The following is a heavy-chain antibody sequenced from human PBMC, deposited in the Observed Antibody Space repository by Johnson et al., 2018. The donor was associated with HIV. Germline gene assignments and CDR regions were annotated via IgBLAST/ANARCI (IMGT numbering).Heavy chain of an antibody. J-gene: IGHJ3*02. Sequence: VQLVESGGGLVKPGGSLRLSCAASGFTFSSNYMSWVRQAPGKGLEWVSVIYSGGSTYYADSVTGRFTISRDNSKNTLYLQMGSLRAEDMAVYYCARGSGSSAGGAFDIWGQGTMVTVSS. V-gene: IGHV3-66*02. CDR2: IYSGGST. CDR1: GFTFSSNY. D-gene: IGHD6-25*01. CDR3: ARGSGSSAGGAFDI.